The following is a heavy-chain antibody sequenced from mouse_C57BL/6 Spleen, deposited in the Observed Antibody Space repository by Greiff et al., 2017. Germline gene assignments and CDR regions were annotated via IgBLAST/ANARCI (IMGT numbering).Heavy chain of an antibody. CDR3: ARKRIDYGFDY. V-gene: IGHV1-26*01. Sequence: VQLQQSGPELVKPGASVKISCKASGYTFTDYYMNWVKQSHGKSLEWIGDINPNNGGTSYNQKFKGKATLTVDKSSSTAYMELRSLTSEDSAVYYCARKRIDYGFDYWGQGTTLTVSS. CDR2: INPNNGGT. J-gene: IGHJ2*01. D-gene: IGHD2-4*01. CDR1: GYTFTDYY.